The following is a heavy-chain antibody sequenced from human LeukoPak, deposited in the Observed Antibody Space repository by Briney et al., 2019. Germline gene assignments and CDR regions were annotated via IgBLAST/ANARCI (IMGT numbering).Heavy chain of an antibody. D-gene: IGHD4-23*01. Sequence: GGSLRLSCAASGFTFSSYGMHWVRQAPGKGLEWVAFIRYDGSNKYYADSVKGRFTIFRDNSKNTLYLQMNSLRAEDTAVYYCAKDIIYGGNSGAFDIWGQGTMVTVSS. V-gene: IGHV3-30*02. CDR2: IRYDGSNK. J-gene: IGHJ3*02. CDR1: GFTFSSYG. CDR3: AKDIIYGGNSGAFDI.